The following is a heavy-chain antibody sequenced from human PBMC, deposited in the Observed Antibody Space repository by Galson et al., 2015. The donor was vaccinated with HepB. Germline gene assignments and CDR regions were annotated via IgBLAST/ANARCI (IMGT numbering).Heavy chain of an antibody. CDR1: GFTFDNYA. D-gene: IGHD1-26*01. CDR3: AKDSQWEQTTFDY. CDR2: ISWDSGSK. V-gene: IGHV3-9*01. J-gene: IGHJ4*02. Sequence: SLRLSCAASGFTFDNYAMHWVRQAPGKGLEWVADISWDSGSKCYADSVKGRFTISRDNTKNSLYLQMNSLRAEDTALYYCAKDSQWEQTTFDYWGQGTLVTVSS.